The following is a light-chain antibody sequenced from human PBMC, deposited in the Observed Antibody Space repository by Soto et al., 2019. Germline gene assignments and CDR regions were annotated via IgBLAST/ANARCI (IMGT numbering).Light chain of an antibody. J-gene: IGKJ4*01. Sequence: EIVMTQSPATLSLSPGDRATLSCRASQSVRSHLAWFRQKPGQPPRLLIFGESTRTTGVPARFSGSGSGTEFTLIISSLQSEDFAVYFCQQYNNWPLTFGGGTKVDTK. CDR3: QQYNNWPLT. CDR1: QSVRSH. CDR2: GES. V-gene: IGKV3-15*01.